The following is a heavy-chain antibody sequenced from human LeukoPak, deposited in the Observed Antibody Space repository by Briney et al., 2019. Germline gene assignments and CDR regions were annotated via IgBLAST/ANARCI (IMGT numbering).Heavy chain of an antibody. CDR2: INHSGST. V-gene: IGHV4-34*01. J-gene: IGHJ4*02. D-gene: IGHD6-19*01. Sequence: SETLSLTCAAYGGSFSGYYWSWIRQPPGKGLEWIGEINHSGSTNYNPSLKSRVTISIDTSKNQFSLKLSSVTAADTAIYYCARPFLRFSSGWHFDYWGQGILVTVSS. CDR3: ARPFLRFSSGWHFDY. CDR1: GGSFSGYY.